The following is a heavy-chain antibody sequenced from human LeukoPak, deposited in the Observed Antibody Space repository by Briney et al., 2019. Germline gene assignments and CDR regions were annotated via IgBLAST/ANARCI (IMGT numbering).Heavy chain of an antibody. D-gene: IGHD1-26*01. J-gene: IGHJ4*02. CDR2: TIPIFGTA. Sequence: GASVKVSCKAPGGTFSSYAISWVRQAPGQGLEWMGRTIPIFGTANYAQKFQGRVTITTDESTSTAYMELSSLRSEDTAVYYCAREWELHLFDYWGQGTLVTVSS. V-gene: IGHV1-69*05. CDR3: AREWELHLFDY. CDR1: GGTFSSYA.